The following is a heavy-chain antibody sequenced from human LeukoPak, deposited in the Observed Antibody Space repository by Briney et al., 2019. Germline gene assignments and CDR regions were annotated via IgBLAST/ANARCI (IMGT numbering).Heavy chain of an antibody. Sequence: ASVKVSCKASGYSFSNYAITWVRQAPGQGLEWMGWMSPYNGNTNYAQHLQGRLTLTIDTPTTTAYMELTSLTSDDTAVYYCARILGGRGGYFAHWGQGTPVTVSS. J-gene: IGHJ4*02. V-gene: IGHV1-18*01. CDR3: ARILGGRGGYFAH. D-gene: IGHD5-12*01. CDR2: MSPYNGNT. CDR1: GYSFSNYA.